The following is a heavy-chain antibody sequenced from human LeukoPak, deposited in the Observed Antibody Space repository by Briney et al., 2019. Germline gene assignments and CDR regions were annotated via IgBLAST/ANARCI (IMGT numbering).Heavy chain of an antibody. V-gene: IGHV3-30*01. J-gene: IGHJ4*02. D-gene: IGHD6-19*01. CDR2: ISYDGSNK. CDR1: GFTFSSYA. CDR3: AREYRPGYSSPWGY. Sequence: GGSLRLSCAASGFTFSSYAMHWVRQAPGKGLEWVAVISYDGSNKYYADSVKGRFTISRDNSKNTLYLQMNSLRAEDTAMYYCAREYRPGYSSPWGYWGQGTLVTVSS.